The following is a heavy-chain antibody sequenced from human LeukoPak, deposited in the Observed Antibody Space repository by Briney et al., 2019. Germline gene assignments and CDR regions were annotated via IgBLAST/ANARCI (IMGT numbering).Heavy chain of an antibody. Sequence: GASVKVSCKVSGASLSETSIHWVRQAPGQWLERMGGFDPEDGESIFAQRFQGRFSMTEDTSTDTAYMELRSLRPEDTAVYYCATADKWEPLDYWGQGTLVTVSS. CDR3: ATADKWEPLDY. J-gene: IGHJ4*02. CDR2: FDPEDGES. V-gene: IGHV1-24*01. D-gene: IGHD1-26*01. CDR1: GASLSETS.